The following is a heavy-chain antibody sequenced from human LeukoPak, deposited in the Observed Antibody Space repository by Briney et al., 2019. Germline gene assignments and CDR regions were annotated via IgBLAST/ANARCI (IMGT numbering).Heavy chain of an antibody. Sequence: PSETLSLTCTVSGGSISSYYWSWIRQPPGKGLEWIGYIYYSGSTNYNPSLKSRVTISVDTSKNQFSLKLSSVTAADTAVYYCARTVAAKSYYYYYGMDAWGQGTTVTVSS. CDR1: GGSISSYY. CDR3: ARTVAAKSYYYYYGMDA. CDR2: IYYSGST. V-gene: IGHV4-59*01. J-gene: IGHJ6*02. D-gene: IGHD2-15*01.